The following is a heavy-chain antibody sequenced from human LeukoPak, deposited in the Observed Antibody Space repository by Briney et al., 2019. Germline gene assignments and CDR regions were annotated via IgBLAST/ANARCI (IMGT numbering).Heavy chain of an antibody. CDR1: GGSFSGYY. Sequence: SETLSLTCAVYGGSFSGYYWSWIRQPPGKGLEWIGEINHSGSTNYNPSLKSRVTISVDTSKNQFSLKLSSVTTADTAVYYCASSGYSSSWYYFDYWGQGTLVTVSS. J-gene: IGHJ4*02. V-gene: IGHV4-34*01. CDR3: ASSGYSSSWYYFDY. D-gene: IGHD6-13*01. CDR2: INHSGST.